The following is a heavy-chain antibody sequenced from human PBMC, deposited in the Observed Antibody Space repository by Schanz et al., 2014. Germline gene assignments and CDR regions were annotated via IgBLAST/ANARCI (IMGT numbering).Heavy chain of an antibody. CDR3: YGMDV. CDR2: IYSSGST. J-gene: IGHJ6*02. CDR1: GGSISSYY. V-gene: IGHV4-59*12. Sequence: QLELQESGPGLVKPSESLSLTCTVSGGSISSYYWSWIRQPPGKGLEWIGYIYSSGSTNYNPSLKSRVTMSVDTSNTQFSLRLTSVTAADTAVYYCYGMDVWGQGTTVTVSS.